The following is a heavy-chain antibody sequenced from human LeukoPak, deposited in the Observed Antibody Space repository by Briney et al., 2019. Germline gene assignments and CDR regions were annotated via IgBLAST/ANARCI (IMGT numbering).Heavy chain of an antibody. CDR2: VRSGGST. J-gene: IGHJ4*02. Sequence: GGSLRLSGKASGLTFNSAWLSGFRGAPGKGLEGFARVRSGGSTDYAATAKGRFSISRDDSRNTVTLQMNSLTTEDTAVFYCAADVPENGAQIDYWGQGTRVTVSS. V-gene: IGHV3-15*01. CDR3: AADVPENGAQIDY. CDR1: GLTFNSAW. D-gene: IGHD2-8*01.